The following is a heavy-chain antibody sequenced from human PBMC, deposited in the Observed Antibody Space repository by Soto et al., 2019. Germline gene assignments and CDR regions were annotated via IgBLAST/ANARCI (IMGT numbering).Heavy chain of an antibody. D-gene: IGHD2-15*01. CDR3: ARARWYDAFDV. CDR2: IFHGGNT. CDR1: GFFISSGNY. Sequence: SETLSLTCAVSGFFISSGNYWGWSRKPPGKGLEWIGSIFHGGNTYYNPSLKSRVTISVDMSKNQFSLKLNSVTAADTAVYYCARARWYDAFDVWGQGTVVTVSS. J-gene: IGHJ3*01. V-gene: IGHV4-38-2*01.